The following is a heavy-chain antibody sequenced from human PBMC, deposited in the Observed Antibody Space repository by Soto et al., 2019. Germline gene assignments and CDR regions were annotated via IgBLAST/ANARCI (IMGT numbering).Heavy chain of an antibody. CDR1: GLNFDDFA. V-gene: IGHV3-9*01. CDR2: ITWNSRVL. Sequence: PGGSLRLSCVGTGLNFDDFAMHWVRQAPGKGLEWVSGITWNSRVLAYADSVKGRFTISRDNARNSLYLQMDSLRDEDTALYDCAKGRYDFWSPYYFDSWGQGTLVTVSS. J-gene: IGHJ4*02. D-gene: IGHD3-3*01. CDR3: AKGRYDFWSPYYFDS.